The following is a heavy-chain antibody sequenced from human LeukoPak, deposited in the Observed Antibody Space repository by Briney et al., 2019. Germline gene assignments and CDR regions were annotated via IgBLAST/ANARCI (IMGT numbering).Heavy chain of an antibody. J-gene: IGHJ4*02. V-gene: IGHV3-30*02. CDR2: IQYDGSNK. Sequence: GGSLRLSCAASGFIFSNYGMHWVRQAPGRGLEWVAFIQYDGSNKYYADSVKGRFTISRDNSKNTLYLQMNSLRAEDTAVYYCAKDWDIAAAGYYFDYWGQGTLVTVSS. D-gene: IGHD6-13*01. CDR1: GFIFSNYG. CDR3: AKDWDIAAAGYYFDY.